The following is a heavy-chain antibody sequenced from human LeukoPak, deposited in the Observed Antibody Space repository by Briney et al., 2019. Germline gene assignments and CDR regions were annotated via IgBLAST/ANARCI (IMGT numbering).Heavy chain of an antibody. CDR2: INPNSGGT. V-gene: IGHV1-2*02. D-gene: IGHD3-10*01. J-gene: IGHJ6*04. Sequence: RASVKVSCKASGYTFTGYYMHWVRQAPGQGLEWMGWINPNSGGTNYAQKFQGRVTMTRDTSISTAYMELSRLRSDDTAVYYCASLGRVRGGNSYYYYYYGMDVWGKGTTVTISS. CDR3: ASLGRVRGGNSYYYYYYGMDV. CDR1: GYTFTGYY.